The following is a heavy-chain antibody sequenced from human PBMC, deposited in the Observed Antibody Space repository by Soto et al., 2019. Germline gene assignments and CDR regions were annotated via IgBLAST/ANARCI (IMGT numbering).Heavy chain of an antibody. CDR2: IYYSGST. CDR3: ARVGPHFAFDI. Sequence: SGTLTLTCTVSGGSISSGDYYWSWIRQPPGKGLEWSGYIYYSGSTYYNPSLKSRVTISVDTSKNQFSLKLSSVTAADTAVYYCARVGPHFAFDIWGHGTMVTVSS. D-gene: IGHD1-26*01. J-gene: IGHJ3*02. V-gene: IGHV4-30-4*01. CDR1: GGSISSGDYY.